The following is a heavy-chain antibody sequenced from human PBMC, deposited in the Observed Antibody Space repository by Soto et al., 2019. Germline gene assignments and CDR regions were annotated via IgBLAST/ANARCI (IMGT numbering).Heavy chain of an antibody. Sequence: QVQLVQSGAEVKRPGSSVKVSCKASGDTFSFYSINWVRQAPGLGLEWMGRVNPILSMSNYAQRFQGRVTMTAYKSTSTAYMELSGLRSEDTAMYSCATSYGSGYRAFDSWGQGALVTVSS. D-gene: IGHD3-10*01. CDR3: ATSYGSGYRAFDS. CDR1: GDTFSFYS. CDR2: VNPILSMS. J-gene: IGHJ4*02. V-gene: IGHV1-69*04.